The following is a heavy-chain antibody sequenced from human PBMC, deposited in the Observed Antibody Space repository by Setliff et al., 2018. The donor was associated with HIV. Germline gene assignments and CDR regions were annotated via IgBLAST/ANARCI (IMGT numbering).Heavy chain of an antibody. V-gene: IGHV4-61*01. D-gene: IGHD3-3*01. CDR2: IYYSGST. CDR1: GGSTDSGSYY. Sequence: SETLSLTCTVSGGSTDSGSYYWSWIRQPPGKGLEWIGYIYYSGSTNYNPSLKSRVTISVDTSKNQFSLKLSSVIAADTAVYYCARIFGDQGYYYGMDVWGQGTTVT. CDR3: ARIFGDQGYYYGMDV. J-gene: IGHJ6*02.